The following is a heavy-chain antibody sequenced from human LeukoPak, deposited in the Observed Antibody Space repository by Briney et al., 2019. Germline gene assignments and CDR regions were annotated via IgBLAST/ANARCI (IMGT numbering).Heavy chain of an antibody. CDR3: AREVRYDSSGYYRSHYFDY. J-gene: IGHJ4*02. D-gene: IGHD3-22*01. V-gene: IGHV1-2*06. CDR2: INPNSGGT. CDR1: GYTFTSYY. Sequence: ASVKVSCKASGYTFTSYYMHWVRQPPGQGLEWMGRINPNSGGTNYAQKFQGRVTMTRDTSISTAYMELSRLRSDDTAVYYCAREVRYDSSGYYRSHYFDYWGQGTLVTVSS.